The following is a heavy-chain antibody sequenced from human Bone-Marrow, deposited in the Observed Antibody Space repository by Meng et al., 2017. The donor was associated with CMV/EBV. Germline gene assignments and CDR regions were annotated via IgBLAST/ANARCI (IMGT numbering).Heavy chain of an antibody. V-gene: IGHV3-23*01. CDR2: ITASDDST. D-gene: IGHD2-15*01. J-gene: IGHJ4*02. CDR1: GFNFKNYA. CDR3: AKVVGGNNCYSANDY. Sequence: SGFNFKNYAMTWVRQAAGKGLEWVSAITASDDSTYYAGSVKGRFTISRDNSKNTLYLQLNSLRAEDTAVYYCAKVVGGNNCYSANDYWGQGTLVTVSS.